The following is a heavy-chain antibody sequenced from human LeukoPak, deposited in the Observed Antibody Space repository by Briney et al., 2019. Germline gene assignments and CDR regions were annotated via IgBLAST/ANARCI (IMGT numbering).Heavy chain of an antibody. V-gene: IGHV3-30*04. Sequence: GGSLRLSCAASGFTFSSYAMHWVRQAPGKGLEWVAVISYDGSNKCYADSVKGRFTISRDNSKNTLYLQMNSLRAEDTAVYYCARGVGGRYWGQGTLVTVSS. CDR3: ARGVGGRY. CDR2: ISYDGSNK. CDR1: GFTFSSYA. J-gene: IGHJ4*02.